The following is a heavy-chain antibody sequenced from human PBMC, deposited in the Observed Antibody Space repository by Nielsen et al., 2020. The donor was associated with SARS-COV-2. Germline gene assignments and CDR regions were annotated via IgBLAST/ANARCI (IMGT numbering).Heavy chain of an antibody. CDR2: ISGSGGST. Sequence: GESLKISCAASGFTFSSYAMSWVRQAPGKGLEWVSAISGSGGSTYYADSVKGRFTISRDNSKNTLYLQMNSLRAEDTAVYYCAKRDQDYDSSGYYSPAHFDYWGQGTLVTVSS. V-gene: IGHV3-23*01. D-gene: IGHD3-22*01. J-gene: IGHJ4*02. CDR3: AKRDQDYDSSGYYSPAHFDY. CDR1: GFTFSSYA.